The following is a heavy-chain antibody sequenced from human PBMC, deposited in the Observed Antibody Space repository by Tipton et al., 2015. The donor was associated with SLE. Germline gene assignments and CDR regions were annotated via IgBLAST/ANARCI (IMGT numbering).Heavy chain of an antibody. V-gene: IGHV4-59*08. Sequence: TLSLTCTVSGGSISSHYWCGIREPPGKGLEWIGYIYYSGSTNYNPSLKGRVTISVDTSKNQFSLKLSSVTAADTAVYYCARSLFVVVEAATYYYHGLDVWGQGTTVTVSS. CDR3: ARSLFVVVEAATYYYHGLDV. CDR2: IYYSGST. CDR1: GGSISSHY. D-gene: IGHD2-15*01. J-gene: IGHJ6*02.